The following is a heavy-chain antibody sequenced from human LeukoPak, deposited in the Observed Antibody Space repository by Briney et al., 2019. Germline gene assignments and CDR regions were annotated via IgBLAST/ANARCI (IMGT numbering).Heavy chain of an antibody. CDR2: INGSGNTI. CDR3: ARDYGGSSPFDY. CDR1: GFTFSNYE. D-gene: IGHD4-23*01. V-gene: IGHV3-48*03. J-gene: IGHJ4*02. Sequence: PGGSLRLSCEVSGFTFSNYEMNWVRQAPGKGLEWVSFINGSGNTIYYAASVKGRFTISRDNAKNSLSLQMNSLRVEDTAVYYCARDYGGSSPFDYWGQGTLVTVSS.